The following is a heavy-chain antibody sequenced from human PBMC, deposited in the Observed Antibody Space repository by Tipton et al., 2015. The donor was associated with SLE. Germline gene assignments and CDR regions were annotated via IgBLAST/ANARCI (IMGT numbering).Heavy chain of an antibody. D-gene: IGHD5-24*01. V-gene: IGHV3-23*01. J-gene: IGHJ3*02. CDR1: GFTFSSYA. CDR2: ISGSGGST. Sequence: SLRLSCAASGFTFSSYAMSWVRQAPGKGLEWVSAISGSGGSTYYADSVKGRFTISRDNAKNSLYLQMNSLRAEDTAVYYCARFSRDGPGAFDIWGQGTMVTVSS. CDR3: ARFSRDGPGAFDI.